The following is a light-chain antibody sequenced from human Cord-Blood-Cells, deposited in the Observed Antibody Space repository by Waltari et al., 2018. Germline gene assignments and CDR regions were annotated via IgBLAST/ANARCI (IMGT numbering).Light chain of an antibody. CDR3: CSYAGSYTVV. Sequence: QSALTQPRSVSGSPGQSVTIPCTGTSSDVGGYNYVSWYQQHPGKAPKLMIYDVSKRTSGVPERFSGSKSGNAASLTISGLQAEDEADYYCCSYAGSYTVVFGGGTKLTVL. CDR2: DVS. J-gene: IGLJ2*01. CDR1: SSDVGGYNY. V-gene: IGLV2-11*01.